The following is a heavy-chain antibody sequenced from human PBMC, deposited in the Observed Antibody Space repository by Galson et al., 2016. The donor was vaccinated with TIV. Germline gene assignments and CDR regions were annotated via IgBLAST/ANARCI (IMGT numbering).Heavy chain of an antibody. CDR3: AKDLSQSIDTYENIAFDI. D-gene: IGHD5-18*01. CDR2: VSWTGTYT. Sequence: SLRLSCTASGFVFGDFAMTWVRQVPGKGLEWVSGVSWTGTYTKYADSVKGRFTISKDNAKKSLYLQMPSLRAEDTALYYFAKDLSQSIDTYENIAFDIWGQGTLVTVSS. J-gene: IGHJ3*02. V-gene: IGHV3-20*04. CDR1: GFVFGDFA.